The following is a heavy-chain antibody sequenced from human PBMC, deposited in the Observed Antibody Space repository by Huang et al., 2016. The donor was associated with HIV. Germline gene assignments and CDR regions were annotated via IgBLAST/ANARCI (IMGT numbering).Heavy chain of an antibody. Sequence: QVQLQQWGAGVLKPSETLSLSCAVYGGPFNTYYWSWVRQLTGRRLARVGEIIRSVAADYNPSLKSLVCMSTGPSKKLFSLGLTSVTSADTAVDYGARVPTPSYYDCWSVSPSIEDVCYYNMHVWGQGTTVRVSS. J-gene: IGHJ6*02. CDR1: GGPFNTYY. D-gene: IGHD3-3*01. V-gene: IGHV4-34*02. CDR2: IIRSVAA. CDR3: ARVPTPSYYDCWSVSPSIEDVCYYNMHV.